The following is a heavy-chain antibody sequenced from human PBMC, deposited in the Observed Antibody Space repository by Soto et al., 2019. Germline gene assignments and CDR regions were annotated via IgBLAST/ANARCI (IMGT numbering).Heavy chain of an antibody. CDR2: IWYDGSNK. CDR3: ARGPFSFWSGYYFYY. D-gene: IGHD3-3*01. J-gene: IGHJ4*02. V-gene: IGHV3-33*01. Sequence: QVQQVESGGGVVQPGRSLRLSCAASGFTFSSYGMHWVRQAPGKGLEWVAVIWYDGSNKYYADSVKGRFTISRDNSKNTLYLQMNSLRAEDTAVYYCARGPFSFWSGYYFYYWGQGTLVTVSS. CDR1: GFTFSSYG.